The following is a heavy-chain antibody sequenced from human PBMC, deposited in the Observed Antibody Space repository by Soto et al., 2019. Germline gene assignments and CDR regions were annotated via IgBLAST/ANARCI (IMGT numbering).Heavy chain of an antibody. V-gene: IGHV1-2*04. CDR2: INPNSGGT. CDR1: GYTFTGYY. CDR3: ARSITMVRGPIRGYYYGMDV. D-gene: IGHD3-10*01. J-gene: IGHJ6*02. Sequence: ASVKVSCKASGYTFTGYYMHWVRQAPGQGLEWMGWINPNSGGTNYAQKFQGWVTMTRDTSISTAYMELSRLRSDDTAVYYCARSITMVRGPIRGYYYGMDVWGQGTTVTVSS.